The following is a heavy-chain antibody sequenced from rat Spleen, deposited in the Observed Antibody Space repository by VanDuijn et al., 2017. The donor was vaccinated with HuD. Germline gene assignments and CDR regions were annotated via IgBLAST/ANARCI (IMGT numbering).Heavy chain of an antibody. Sequence: EVQLVESGGGLVQPGGSLKLSCAASGFTFSNYGMAWVCQAPAKGLEWVATINYDGTSTNSRDSVKGRFTISRDNTKSTLYLQMDNLRSEDTATYYCARLDNNWHWFAYWGQGSLVTVSS. J-gene: IGHJ3*01. CDR3: ARLDNNWHWFAY. CDR2: INYDGTST. CDR1: GFTFSNYG. D-gene: IGHD1-10*01. V-gene: IGHV5-29*01.